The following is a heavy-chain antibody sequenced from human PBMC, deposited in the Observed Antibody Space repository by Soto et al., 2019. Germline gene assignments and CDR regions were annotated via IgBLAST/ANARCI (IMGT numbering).Heavy chain of an antibody. CDR1: GYSFTSYW. CDR3: ARHVGIGELRSYYYGMDV. D-gene: IGHD3-3*01. J-gene: IGHJ6*02. V-gene: IGHV5-51*01. Sequence: PGESLKISCKGSGYSFTSYWIGWVRQMPGKGLEWMGIIYPGDSDTRYSPSFQGQVTISADKSISTAYLQWSSLKATDTAMYYCARHVGIGELRSYYYGMDVWGQGTTVTVS. CDR2: IYPGDSDT.